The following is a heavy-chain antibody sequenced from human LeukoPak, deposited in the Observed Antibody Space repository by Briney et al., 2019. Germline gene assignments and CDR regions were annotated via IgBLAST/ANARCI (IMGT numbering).Heavy chain of an antibody. CDR1: GFTFSSYA. Sequence: GGSLRLSCAASGFTFSSYAMSWVRQAPGKGLEWVSAISGSGGSTYYADSVKGRFTISRDNAKNSLYLQMNSLRAEDTAVYYCARGRFSTVTTLDYWGQGTLVTVSS. CDR3: ARGRFSTVTTLDY. D-gene: IGHD4-11*01. J-gene: IGHJ4*02. V-gene: IGHV3-23*01. CDR2: ISGSGGST.